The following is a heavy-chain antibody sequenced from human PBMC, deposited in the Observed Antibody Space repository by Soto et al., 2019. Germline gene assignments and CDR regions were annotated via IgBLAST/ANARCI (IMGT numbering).Heavy chain of an antibody. J-gene: IGHJ4*02. Sequence: QVQLVESGGGVVQPGRSLRLSCAASGFTFSSYAMHWVRQAPGKGLEWVAVISYDGSNKYYADSVKGRFTISRDNSKNTLYMQMNSLRAEDTAVYYCARDWMDCSGGSCFYYFDYWGQGTLVTVS. CDR1: GFTFSSYA. CDR3: ARDWMDCSGGSCFYYFDY. D-gene: IGHD2-15*01. V-gene: IGHV3-30-3*01. CDR2: ISYDGSNK.